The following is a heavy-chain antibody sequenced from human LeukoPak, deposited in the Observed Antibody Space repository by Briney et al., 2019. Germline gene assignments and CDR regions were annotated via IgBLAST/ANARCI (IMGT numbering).Heavy chain of an antibody. Sequence: PGGSLRLSCAASGFTFSSYGMHWVRQAPGKGLEWVAVIWYDGSNKYYADSVKGRFTISRDNSKNTLYLQMNSLRAEDTAVYYCARESYDSSGYYYESDWGQGTLLTVSS. CDR2: IWYDGSNK. V-gene: IGHV3-33*01. CDR3: ARESYDSSGYYYESD. D-gene: IGHD3-22*01. J-gene: IGHJ4*02. CDR1: GFTFSSYG.